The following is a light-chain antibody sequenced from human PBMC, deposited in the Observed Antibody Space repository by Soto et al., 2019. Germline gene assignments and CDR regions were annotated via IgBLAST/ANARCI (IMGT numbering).Light chain of an antibody. CDR2: AAS. J-gene: IGKJ1*01. CDR3: QQSYGSLTWT. V-gene: IGKV1-39*01. CDR1: QSIGSY. Sequence: DIQMTQYPSSLSASIGDRVVITCRASQSIGSYLHWYQQKPGKAPKLLIYAASALQSGVPSRFSCSGSGADFTLPISSLQPEDVATYYCQQSYGSLTWTFGQGTKVEI.